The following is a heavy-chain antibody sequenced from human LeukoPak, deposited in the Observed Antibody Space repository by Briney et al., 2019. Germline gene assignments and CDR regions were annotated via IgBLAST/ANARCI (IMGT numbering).Heavy chain of an antibody. J-gene: IGHJ6*02. V-gene: IGHV4-34*01. CDR1: GGSFSGYY. CDR2: INHSGST. CDR3: ATGSGSPYYYYGMDV. Sequence: PSETLSLTCAVYGGSFSGYYWSWIRQPPGKGLEWIREINHSGSTNYNPSLKSRVTISVDTSKNQFSLKLSSVTAADTAVYYCATGSGSPYYYYGMDVWGQGTTVTVSS. D-gene: IGHD3-10*01.